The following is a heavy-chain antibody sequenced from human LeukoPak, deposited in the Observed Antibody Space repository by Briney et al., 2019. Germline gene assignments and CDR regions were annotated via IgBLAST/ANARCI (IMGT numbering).Heavy chain of an antibody. CDR2: ISSSTLKI. Sequence: GGSLRLSCAASGFTFSKYAMTWVRQAPGKGLEWVSAISSSTLKIYYADSVKGRFTISSDNSKNTLYLQMNSVRAEDTALYYCTTHRPWADYWGQGTLVTVSS. CDR1: GFTFSKYA. CDR3: TTHRPWADY. D-gene: IGHD1-14*01. V-gene: IGHV3-23*01. J-gene: IGHJ4*02.